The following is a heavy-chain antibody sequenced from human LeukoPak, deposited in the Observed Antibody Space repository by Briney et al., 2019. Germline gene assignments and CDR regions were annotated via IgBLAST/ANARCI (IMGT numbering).Heavy chain of an antibody. CDR2: TRNQANSYTT. CDR1: GFTFSNYS. J-gene: IGHJ6*02. V-gene: IGHV3-72*01. D-gene: IGHD3-22*01. CDR3: ARVGITYYYDSSGSYHGPFRGVLDV. Sequence: GGSLRLSCAASGFTFSNYSMNWVRQAPGKGLEWVGRTRNQANSYTTEYAASVKGRFTISRDDSKNSLYLQMNSLKTEDTAVYYCARVGITYYYDSSGSYHGPFRGVLDVWGQGTTVTVSS.